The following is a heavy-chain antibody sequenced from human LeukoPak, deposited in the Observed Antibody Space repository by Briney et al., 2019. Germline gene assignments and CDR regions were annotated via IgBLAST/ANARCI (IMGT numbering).Heavy chain of an antibody. D-gene: IGHD4-17*01. CDR1: GGSISSYY. CDR3: AREIGAVTTWDYYYGMDV. V-gene: IGHV4-59*01. Sequence: ETLSLTCTVSGGSISSYYWSWIRQPPGKGLEWIGYIYYSGSANYNPSLKSRVTISVDTSKNQFSLKLSSVTAADTAVYYCAREIGAVTTWDYYYGMDVWGQGTTVTVSS. J-gene: IGHJ6*02. CDR2: IYYSGSA.